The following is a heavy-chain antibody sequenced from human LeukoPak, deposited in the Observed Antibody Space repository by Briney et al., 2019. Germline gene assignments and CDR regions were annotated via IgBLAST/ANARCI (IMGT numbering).Heavy chain of an antibody. CDR3: ARRYGDFDY. CDR2: IYPGDSDA. D-gene: IGHD4-17*01. J-gene: IGHJ4*02. V-gene: IGHV5-51*01. Sequence: GESLKISFKGSGXSFTTYCIGWVRQMPGKGLEWMGIIYPGDSDARYSPSFQGQVTFSADKSISTAYLQWSSLKASDTAMYYCARRYGDFDYWGQGTLVTVSS. CDR1: GXSFTTYC.